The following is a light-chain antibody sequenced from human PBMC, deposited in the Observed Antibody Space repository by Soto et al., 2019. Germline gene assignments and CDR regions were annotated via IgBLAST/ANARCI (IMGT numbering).Light chain of an antibody. CDR2: AAS. V-gene: IGKV3-15*01. Sequence: ETVMTQSPDTLSVSPGERSTLSCRASQSVSSDLAWYQQKPGQAPRLLIYAASTRSTGIPARFSGSGSGTEFTITLSSLQSEDFAVYYCQQSNNWPLTFGGGTKVEIK. CDR3: QQSNNWPLT. J-gene: IGKJ4*01. CDR1: QSVSSD.